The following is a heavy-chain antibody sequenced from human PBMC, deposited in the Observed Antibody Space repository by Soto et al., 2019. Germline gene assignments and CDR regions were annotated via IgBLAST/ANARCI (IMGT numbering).Heavy chain of an antibody. CDR1: GDSVSSNSAA. J-gene: IGHJ6*04. CDR2: TYYRSKWYN. CDR3: ERAKIDWLSEKYYYYYGRDV. Sequence: PSQTLSLTCAISGDSVSSNSAAWNWIRQSPSRGLEWLGRTYYRSKWYNDYAVSVKSRITINPDTSKNQFSLQLNSVTPEDTAVFYCERAKIDWLSEKYYYYYGRDVSGKGTRVTVPS. D-gene: IGHD3-9*01. V-gene: IGHV6-1*01.